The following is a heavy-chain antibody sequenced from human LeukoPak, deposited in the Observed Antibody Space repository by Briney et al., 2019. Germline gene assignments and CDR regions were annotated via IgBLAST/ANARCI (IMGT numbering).Heavy chain of an antibody. J-gene: IGHJ4*02. CDR2: IYPGDSDT. CDR1: GYSFTSYW. V-gene: IGHV5-51*01. D-gene: IGHD2-15*01. CDR3: ARGLSYCSGGSCYGY. Sequence: GESLKISCKGSGYSFTSYWIGWVRQMPGKGLEWMGIIYPGDSDTRYSPSFQGQVTISADKSISTAYLQWSSLKASDTAMYYCARGLSYCSGGSCYGYWGQETLVTVSS.